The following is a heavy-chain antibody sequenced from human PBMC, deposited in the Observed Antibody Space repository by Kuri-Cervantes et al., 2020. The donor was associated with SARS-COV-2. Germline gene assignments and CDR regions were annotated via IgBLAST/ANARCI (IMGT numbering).Heavy chain of an antibody. CDR2: ISGGGKVT. CDR3: AREAVAGPTHYYYYYMDV. D-gene: IGHD6-19*01. J-gene: IGHJ6*03. V-gene: IGHV3-23*01. CDR1: GFTFSNYA. Sequence: ETLSLTCAASGFTFSNYALTWVRQAPGKGLEWVATISGGGKVTHYADSVKGRFTMSRDNSQNTLSLQMNSLRAEDTAVYYCAREAVAGPTHYYYYYMDVWGKGTTVTVSS.